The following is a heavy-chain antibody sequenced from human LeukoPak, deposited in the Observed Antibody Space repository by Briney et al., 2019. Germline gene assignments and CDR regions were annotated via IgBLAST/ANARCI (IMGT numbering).Heavy chain of an antibody. CDR3: ARELVSHYYDSSGYYDDY. J-gene: IGHJ4*02. CDR2: INPNSGGT. CDR1: GYTFTVYY. D-gene: IGHD3-22*01. Sequence: ASVKVSFKASGYTFTVYYMHWVRQAPGQGLEWMGWINPNSGGTNYAQKFQGRVTMTRDTSISTAYMELSRLRSDDTAVYYCARELVSHYYDSSGYYDDYWGQGTLVTVSS. V-gene: IGHV1-2*02.